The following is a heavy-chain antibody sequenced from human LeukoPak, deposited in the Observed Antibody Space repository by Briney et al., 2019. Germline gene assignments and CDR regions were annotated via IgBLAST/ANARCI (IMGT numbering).Heavy chain of an antibody. J-gene: IGHJ6*02. V-gene: IGHV1-2*02. Sequence: GASVKVSCKASGYTFTGYYMHWVRQAPGQGLEWMGWINPNSGGTNYAQKFQGRVTMTRDTSISTAYMELSRLRSDDTAVYYCARGNSSPGRIMYYYYGMDVWGQGTAVTVSS. CDR3: ARGNSSPGRIMYYYYGMDV. CDR1: GYTFTGYY. CDR2: INPNSGGT. D-gene: IGHD6-13*01.